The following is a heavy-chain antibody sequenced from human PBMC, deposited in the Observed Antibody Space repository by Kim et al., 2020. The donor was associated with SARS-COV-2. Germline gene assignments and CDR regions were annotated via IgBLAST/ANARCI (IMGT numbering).Heavy chain of an antibody. V-gene: IGHV3-21*01. J-gene: IGHJ6*03. Sequence: GGSLRLSCAASGFTFSSYSMNWVRQAPGKGLEWVSSISSSSSYIYYADSVKGRFTISRDNAKNSLYLQMNSLRAEDTAVYYCARTFPVPAAIAYMDVWGKGTTVTVSS. D-gene: IGHD2-2*01. CDR2: ISSSSSYI. CDR1: GFTFSSYS. CDR3: ARTFPVPAAIAYMDV.